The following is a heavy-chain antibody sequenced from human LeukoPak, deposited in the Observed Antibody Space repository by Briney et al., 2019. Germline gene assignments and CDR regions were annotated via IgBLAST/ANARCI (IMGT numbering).Heavy chain of an antibody. CDR2: ISWNSGSI. CDR3: ARDRGWYFAFDI. D-gene: IGHD6-19*01. V-gene: IGHV3-9*01. Sequence: GRSLRLSCAASGFTFDDYAMHWVRQAPGKGLEWVSGISWNSGSIGYADSVKGRFTISRDNAKNSLYLQMNSLRAEDTAVYYCARDRGWYFAFDIWGQGTMVTVSS. CDR1: GFTFDDYA. J-gene: IGHJ3*02.